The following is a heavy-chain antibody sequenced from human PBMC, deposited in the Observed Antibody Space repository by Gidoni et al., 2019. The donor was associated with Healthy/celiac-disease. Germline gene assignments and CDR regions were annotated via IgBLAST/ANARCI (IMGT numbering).Heavy chain of an antibody. V-gene: IGHV4-39*01. CDR2: IYYSGST. CDR1: GGSISSSSYY. J-gene: IGHJ4*02. Sequence: QLQLQESGPGLVKPSETLSLTCTVSGGSISSSSYYWGWIRQPPGKGLEWIGSIYYSGSTYYNPSLKSRVTISVDTSKNQFSLKLSSVTAADTAVYYCARRERAVAGKFDYWGQGTLVTVSS. CDR3: ARRERAVAGKFDY. D-gene: IGHD6-19*01.